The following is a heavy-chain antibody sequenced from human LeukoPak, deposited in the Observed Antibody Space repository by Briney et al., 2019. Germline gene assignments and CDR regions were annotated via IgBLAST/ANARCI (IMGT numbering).Heavy chain of an antibody. J-gene: IGHJ4*02. CDR3: ARDVEAMAAAGGGVDY. V-gene: IGHV3-21*01. CDR1: GFTFSSYS. D-gene: IGHD6-13*01. Sequence: GGSLRLSCAASGFTFSSYSMNWVRQAPGKGLEWVSSITSSSNYIYYADSVKGRFTISRDNAKNSLYLQMNSLRAGDTAVYYCARDVEAMAAAGGGVDYWGQGTLVTVSS. CDR2: ITSSSNYI.